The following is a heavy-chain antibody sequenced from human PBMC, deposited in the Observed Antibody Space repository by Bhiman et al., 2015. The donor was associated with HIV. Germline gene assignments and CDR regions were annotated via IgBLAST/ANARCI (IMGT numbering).Heavy chain of an antibody. J-gene: IGHJ5*02. CDR2: ISSSGSKI. D-gene: IGHD6-19*01. CDR1: GFTFRSYS. CDR3: ARDGSGWYTYGWWFDP. Sequence: EVQLVESGGGLVQPGGSLRLSCAASGFTFRSYSMNWVRQAPGKGLEWVAYISSSGSKINYADSVKGRFSISRDNAKNSVYLQMNSLRAEDTAVYYCARDGSGWYTYGWWFDPVGPGNPGHRLL. V-gene: IGHV3-48*01.